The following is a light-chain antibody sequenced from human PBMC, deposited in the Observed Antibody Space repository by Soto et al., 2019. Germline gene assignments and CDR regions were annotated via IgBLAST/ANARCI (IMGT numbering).Light chain of an antibody. CDR2: QVT. CDR3: ISYTSGGTVV. CDR1: NSDVGGYNY. Sequence: QSVLTQPASVSGSPGQSLTISCTGTNSDVGGYNYVSWYQQHPGKPPKLVIYQVTNRPSGVSDRFSGSKSGSTASLTISGLQAEEEADYYCISYTSGGTVVFGGGTKLTVL. J-gene: IGLJ2*01. V-gene: IGLV2-14*01.